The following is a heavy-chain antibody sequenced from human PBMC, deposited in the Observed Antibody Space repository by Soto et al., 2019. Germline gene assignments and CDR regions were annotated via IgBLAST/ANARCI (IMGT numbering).Heavy chain of an antibody. J-gene: IGHJ4*02. V-gene: IGHV3-30*03. Sequence: GGSLRLSYAASGFNFSSYGMHWVRQAPGKGLEWVAVISYDGSNKYYADSVKGRFTMSRDNSKNMVYLQMSSLRDDDTAVYYCARDVWDSSGYFLGYWGQGTLVTVSS. CDR2: ISYDGSNK. CDR3: ARDVWDSSGYFLGY. D-gene: IGHD3-22*01. CDR1: GFNFSSYG.